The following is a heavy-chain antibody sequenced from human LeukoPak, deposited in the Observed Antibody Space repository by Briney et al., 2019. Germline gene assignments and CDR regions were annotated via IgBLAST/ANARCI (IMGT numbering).Heavy chain of an antibody. Sequence: GGSLRLSCAASGFTFSSYWMHWVRQAPGKGLVWVSRIYPDGSNTNYADSVKGRFTISRDNAKNTVDLQMISLRDEDTSVYYCVRSHYFAGSGYYYDYWGQGTLVTVSS. D-gene: IGHD3-22*01. V-gene: IGHV3-74*01. CDR3: VRSHYFAGSGYYYDY. CDR1: GFTFSSYW. J-gene: IGHJ4*02. CDR2: IYPDGSNT.